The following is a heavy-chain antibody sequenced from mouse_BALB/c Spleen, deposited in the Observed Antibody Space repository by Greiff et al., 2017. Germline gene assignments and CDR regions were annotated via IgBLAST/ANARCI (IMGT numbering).Heavy chain of an antibody. CDR1: GYTFTDYE. CDR3: ARGGIRDYFDY. Sequence: QVQLQQSGAELVRPGASVTLSCKASGYTFTDYEMHWVKQTPVHGLEWIGAIDPETGGTAYNQKFKGKATLTADKSSSTAYMELRSLTSEDSAVYYCARGGIRDYFDYWGQGTTLTVSS. D-gene: IGHD2-4*01. CDR2: IDPETGGT. J-gene: IGHJ2*01. V-gene: IGHV1-15*01.